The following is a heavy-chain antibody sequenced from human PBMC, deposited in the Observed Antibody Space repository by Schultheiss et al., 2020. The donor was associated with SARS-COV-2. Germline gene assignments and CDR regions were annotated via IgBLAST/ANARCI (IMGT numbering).Heavy chain of an antibody. CDR2: ISWNGGSI. Sequence: SLKISCGTSGFSFDDYAMHWVRQAPGKGLEWVSRISWNGGSIGYADSVKGRFTISRDNAKNSLYLQMTSLRAEDTALYYCAKDMHSNYVPVYGMDVWGQGTTVTVSS. CDR3: AKDMHSNYVPVYGMDV. V-gene: IGHV3-9*01. CDR1: GFSFDDYA. J-gene: IGHJ6*02. D-gene: IGHD4-11*01.